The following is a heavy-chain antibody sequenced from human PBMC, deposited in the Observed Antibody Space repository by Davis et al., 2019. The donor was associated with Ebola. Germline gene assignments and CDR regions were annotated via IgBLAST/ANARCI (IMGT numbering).Heavy chain of an antibody. CDR1: GGSFSGYY. D-gene: IGHD3-3*01. CDR2: MFYNGGV. Sequence: MPSETLSLTFAVYGGSFSGYYWSWIRQPPGKGLEWIAYMFYNGGVNYNPSLKSRVTISVDTSKNQFYLKLRSVTAADTAVYYCARQGWSGYSLRHWLDPWGRGTLVTVSS. J-gene: IGHJ5*02. CDR3: ARQGWSGYSLRHWLDP. V-gene: IGHV4-59*08.